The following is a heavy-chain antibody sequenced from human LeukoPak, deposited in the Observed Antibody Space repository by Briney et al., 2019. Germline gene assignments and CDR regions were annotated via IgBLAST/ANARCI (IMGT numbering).Heavy chain of an antibody. CDR2: IYPGDSDT. V-gene: IGHV5-51*01. CDR3: VRGPSYYYGSGSYPLHY. CDR1: GYSFTSYW. Sequence: GESLKISCKGSGYSFTSYWIGWVRQMPGKGLEWMGIIYPGDSDTRYSPSFQGQVTISADKSISTAYLQWSSLKASDTAMYYCVRGPSYYYGSGSYPLHYWGQGTLVTVSS. D-gene: IGHD3-10*01. J-gene: IGHJ4*02.